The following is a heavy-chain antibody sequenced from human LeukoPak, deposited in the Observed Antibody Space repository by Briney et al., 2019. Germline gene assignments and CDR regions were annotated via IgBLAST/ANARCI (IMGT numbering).Heavy chain of an antibody. Sequence: ASVKVSCKVSGYTLTELSMHWVRQAPGKGLEWMGGFDPEDGETIYAQKFQGRVTMTEDTSTDTAYMELSSLRSEDTAVYYCASQLLRFGTKNNWFDPWGQGTLVTVSS. CDR2: FDPEDGET. J-gene: IGHJ5*02. V-gene: IGHV1-24*01. CDR1: GYTLTELS. D-gene: IGHD2-2*01. CDR3: ASQLLRFGTKNNWFDP.